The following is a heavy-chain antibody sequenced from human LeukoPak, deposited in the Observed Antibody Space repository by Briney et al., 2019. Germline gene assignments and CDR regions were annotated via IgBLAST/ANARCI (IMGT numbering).Heavy chain of an antibody. J-gene: IGHJ4*02. Sequence: PSETLSLTCTVSGGSISSSNYYWGWIRQPPGKGLEWIGSIYYSGTTYYSSSLKSRVIISVDTSKNQFSLKLCSVTATDTAVYYCARHEAQDFDYWGQGTLDTVSS. CDR1: GGSISSSNYY. CDR2: IYYSGTT. V-gene: IGHV4-39*01. CDR3: ARHEAQDFDY.